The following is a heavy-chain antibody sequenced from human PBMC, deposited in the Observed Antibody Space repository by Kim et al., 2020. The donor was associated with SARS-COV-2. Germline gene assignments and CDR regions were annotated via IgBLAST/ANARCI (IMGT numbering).Heavy chain of an antibody. CDR3: VKTHNPGGSYYDDY. J-gene: IGHJ4*02. Sequence: ADAVVGRFTNARDNSKNTLYLQMSSLRAEDTAVYYCVKTHNPGGSYYDDYWGQGTLVTVSS. D-gene: IGHD1-26*01. V-gene: IGHV3-64D*06.